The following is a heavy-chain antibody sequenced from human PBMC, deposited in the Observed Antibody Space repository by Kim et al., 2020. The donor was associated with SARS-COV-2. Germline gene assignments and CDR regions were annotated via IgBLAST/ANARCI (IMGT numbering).Heavy chain of an antibody. CDR3: ARDGHSRGGSYDTLIVRLDP. CDR2: INHSGST. J-gene: IGHJ5*02. D-gene: IGHD1-26*01. Sequence: SETLSLTCAVYGGSFSGYYWSWIRQPPGKGLEWIGEINHSGSTNYNPSLKSRVTISVDTSKNQFSLKLSSVTAADTAVYYCARDGHSRGGSYDTLIVRLDPWGQGTLVTVSS. CDR1: GGSFSGYY. V-gene: IGHV4-34*01.